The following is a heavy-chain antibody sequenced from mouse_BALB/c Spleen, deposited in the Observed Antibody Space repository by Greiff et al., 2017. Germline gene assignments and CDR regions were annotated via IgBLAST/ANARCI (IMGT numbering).Heavy chain of an antibody. D-gene: IGHD1-1*01. Sequence: VQLQQSGPELVKPGASVKISCKASGYTFTDYNMHWVKQSHGKSLEWIGYIYPYNGGTGYNQKFKSKATLTVDNSSSTAYMELRSLTSEDSAVYYCARRDYYGSSYLYWYFDVWGAGTTVTVSS. J-gene: IGHJ1*01. CDR1: GYTFTDYN. CDR2: IYPYNGGT. CDR3: ARRDYYGSSYLYWYFDV. V-gene: IGHV1S29*02.